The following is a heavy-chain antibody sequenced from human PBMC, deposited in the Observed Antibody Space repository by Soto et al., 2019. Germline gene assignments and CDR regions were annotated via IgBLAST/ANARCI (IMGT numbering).Heavy chain of an antibody. D-gene: IGHD3-3*01. J-gene: IGHJ6*02. CDR3: ARDLYWDDFWSGYYYYYYGMDV. CDR1: GYTFTSYG. V-gene: IGHV1-18*01. Sequence: QVQLVQSGAEVKKPGASVKVSCKASGYTFTSYGISWVRQAPGQGLEWMGWISAYNGKTNYAQKLQGRVTMTTDTSTSTAYMELRSLRSDDTAVYYCARDLYWDDFWSGYYYYYYGMDVWGQGTTVTVSS. CDR2: ISAYNGKT.